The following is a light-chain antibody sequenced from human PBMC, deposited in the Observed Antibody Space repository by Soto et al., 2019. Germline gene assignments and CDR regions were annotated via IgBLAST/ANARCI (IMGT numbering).Light chain of an antibody. CDR1: QSVLYSSNNKNY. CDR2: WAS. J-gene: IGKJ1*01. Sequence: DIVMTQSPDSLAVSLCERATINCKSSQSVLYSSNNKNYLAWYQQKPGQPPKLLIYWASTRESGVPDRFSGSGSGTDFTLTISSLQAEDVEVYYCQQYYSNPWTFGQGTKVDIK. V-gene: IGKV4-1*01. CDR3: QQYYSNPWT.